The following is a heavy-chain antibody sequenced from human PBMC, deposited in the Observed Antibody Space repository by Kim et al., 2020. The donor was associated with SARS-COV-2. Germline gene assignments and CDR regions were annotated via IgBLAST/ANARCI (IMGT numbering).Heavy chain of an antibody. CDR2: ISAYNGNT. CDR3: ARAFSIVVVPADYYSMDV. Sequence: ASVKVSCKASGYTFTSYGISWVRQAPGQGLECMGWISAYNGNTNYAQKLQGRVTMTTDTSTSTAYMELRSLRSDDTAVYYCARAFSIVVVPADYYSMDVWGQGTTVTVSS. J-gene: IGHJ6*02. CDR1: GYTFTSYG. V-gene: IGHV1-18*01. D-gene: IGHD2-2*01.